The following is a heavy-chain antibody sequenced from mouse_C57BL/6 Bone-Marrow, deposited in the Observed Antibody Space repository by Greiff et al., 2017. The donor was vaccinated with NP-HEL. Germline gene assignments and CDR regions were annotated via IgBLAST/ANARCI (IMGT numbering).Heavy chain of an antibody. CDR2: ISYSGST. D-gene: IGHD1-1*01. CDR3: ARYYGSSYWYFDV. V-gene: IGHV3-8*01. J-gene: IGHJ1*03. Sequence: EVKLQESGPGLAKPSQTLSLTCSVTGYSITSDYWNWIRKFPGNKLEYMGYISYSGSTYYNPSLKSRISITRDTSKNQYYLQLNSVTTEDTATYYWARYYGSSYWYFDVWGTGTTVTVSS. CDR1: GYSITSDY.